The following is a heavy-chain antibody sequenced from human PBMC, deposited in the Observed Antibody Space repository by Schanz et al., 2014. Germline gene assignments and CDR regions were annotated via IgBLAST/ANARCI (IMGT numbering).Heavy chain of an antibody. CDR3: ARDVGRPGHFWYFDL. J-gene: IGHJ2*01. Sequence: QVKLVQSGPEVKEPGASVQVSCKASGYVFTAYYMHWVRQAPGQGLEWMGVTNPNGGAEFAQKFQGRISMTRDTSTTTFYMELSSLTSDDTAVYFCARDVGRPGHFWYFDLWGRGTLVTVSS. D-gene: IGHD1-1*01. CDR1: GYVFTAYY. V-gene: IGHV1-2*02. CDR2: TNPNGGA.